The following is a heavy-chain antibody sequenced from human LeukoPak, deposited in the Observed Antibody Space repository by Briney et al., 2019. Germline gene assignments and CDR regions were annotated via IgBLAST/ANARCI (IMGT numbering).Heavy chain of an antibody. D-gene: IGHD2-15*01. J-gene: IGHJ4*02. CDR3: ASTVWDCSGGSCYELPDY. V-gene: IGHV4-59*01. Sequence: KSSETLSLTCTVSGGSISSYYWSWIRQPPGKGLEWIGYIYYSGSTNHNPSLKSRVTISVDTSKNQFSLKLSSVTAADTAVYYCASTVWDCSGGSCYELPDYWGQGTLVTVSS. CDR1: GGSISSYY. CDR2: IYYSGST.